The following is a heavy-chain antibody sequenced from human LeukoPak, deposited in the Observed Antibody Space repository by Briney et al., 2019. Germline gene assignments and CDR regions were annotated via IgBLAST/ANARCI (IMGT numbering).Heavy chain of an antibody. D-gene: IGHD2-2*01. J-gene: IGHJ4*02. CDR1: GYTFTSYD. CDR3: ARGPRAFVVPAATEPDY. CDR2: MNPNSGNT. Sequence: ASVKVSCTASGYTFTSYDINWVRQATGQGLEWMGWMNPNSGNTGYAQKFQGRVTMTRNTPISTAYMELSSLRSEDTAVYYCARGPRAFVVPAATEPDYWGQGTLVTVSS. V-gene: IGHV1-8*01.